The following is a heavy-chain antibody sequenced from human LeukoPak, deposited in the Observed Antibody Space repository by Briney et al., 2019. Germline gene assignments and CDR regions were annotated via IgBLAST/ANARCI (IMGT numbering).Heavy chain of an antibody. CDR2: MNPNSGNT. D-gene: IGHD6-13*01. Sequence: ASVKVSCKASGYTFTSYDINWVRQATGQGLEWMGWMNPNSGNTGYAQKFQGRVTITRNTSISTAYMELSSLRSEDTAVYYCARRSAAEKLDAFDIWGQGTMVTVSS. CDR3: ARRSAAEKLDAFDI. V-gene: IGHV1-8*03. CDR1: GYTFTSYD. J-gene: IGHJ3*02.